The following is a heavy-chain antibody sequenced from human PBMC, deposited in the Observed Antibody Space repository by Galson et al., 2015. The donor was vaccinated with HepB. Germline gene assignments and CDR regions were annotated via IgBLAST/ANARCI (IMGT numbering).Heavy chain of an antibody. CDR2: INHSGST. J-gene: IGHJ5*02. D-gene: IGHD6-6*01. CDR3: ARSLAPALGSSVLAPLFDP. V-gene: IGHV4-34*01. CDR1: GGSFSGYY. Sequence: SETLSLTCAVYGGSFSGYYWSWIRQPPGKGLEWIGEINHSGSTNYNPSLKSRVTISVDTSKNQFSLKLSSVTAADTAVYYCARSLAPALGSSVLAPLFDPWGQGTLVTVSS.